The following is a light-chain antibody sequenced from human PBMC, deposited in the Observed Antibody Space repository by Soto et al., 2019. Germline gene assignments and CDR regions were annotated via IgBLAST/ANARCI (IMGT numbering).Light chain of an antibody. J-gene: IGKJ1*01. CDR1: QSVSIY. CDR2: AAS. Sequence: DVQMTQSPSSLSASVGDRVTITCRASQSVSIYLNWYQQKPGKAPNLLISAASSLQNGVPSRFRGSGSGTHFTLTISGLQREDFATYYCQPSYTTPPWTPVLGTKV. CDR3: QPSYTTPPWT. V-gene: IGKV1-39*01.